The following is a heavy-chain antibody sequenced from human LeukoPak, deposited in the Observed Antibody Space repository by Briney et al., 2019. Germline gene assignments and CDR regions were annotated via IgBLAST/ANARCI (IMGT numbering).Heavy chain of an antibody. CDR1: GYTFTSYG. J-gene: IGHJ4*02. CDR2: ISAYNGNT. CDR3: AIDLDIVVVVAANPSGY. Sequence: ASVKVSCKASGYTFTSYGISWVRQAPGQGLEWMGWISAYNGNTNYAQKLQGRVTMTTDTSTSTAYMELRSLRSDDTAVYYCAIDLDIVVVVAANPSGYWGQGTLVTVSS. D-gene: IGHD2-15*01. V-gene: IGHV1-18*01.